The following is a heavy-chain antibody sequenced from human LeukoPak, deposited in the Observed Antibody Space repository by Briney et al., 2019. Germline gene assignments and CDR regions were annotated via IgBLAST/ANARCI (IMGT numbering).Heavy chain of an antibody. CDR2: ITPILGIA. J-gene: IGHJ4*02. CDR3: ARAALGYFDY. V-gene: IGHV1-69*04. CDR1: GGTFSSYA. Sequence: SVKVSCKASGGTFSSYAISWVRQAPGQGLEWMGRITPILGIANYAQKFQGRVTITADKSTSTAYMELSSLRSEDTAVYYCARAALGYFDYWGQGTLVTVSS. D-gene: IGHD3-16*01.